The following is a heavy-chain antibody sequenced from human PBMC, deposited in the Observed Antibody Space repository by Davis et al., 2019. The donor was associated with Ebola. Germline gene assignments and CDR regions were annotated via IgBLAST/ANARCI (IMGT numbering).Heavy chain of an antibody. Sequence: SETLSLTCAVYGGSFSGYYWTWIRQSPGKGLEWIGHVYHRGDTNYNPSLQGRLTISIDTSKSQFSMNLTSVTTADTAIYYCARARQATMTSFYFDSWGQGALVIVSS. CDR3: ARARQATMTSFYFDS. CDR2: VYHRGDT. CDR1: GGSFSGYY. J-gene: IGHJ4*02. D-gene: IGHD4-17*01. V-gene: IGHV4-34*11.